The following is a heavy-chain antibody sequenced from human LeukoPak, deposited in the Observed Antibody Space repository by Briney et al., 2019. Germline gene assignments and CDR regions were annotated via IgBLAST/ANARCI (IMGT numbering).Heavy chain of an antibody. J-gene: IGHJ5*02. CDR1: GYTFTSYA. CDR2: INTNTGNP. Sequence: ASVKVSCKASGYTFTSYAMNWVRQAPGQGLEWMGWINTNTGNPTYAQGFTGRFVFSLDTSVSTAYLQISSLKAEDIAVYYCARDSWYSSSSRPTNWFDPWGQGTLVTVSS. V-gene: IGHV7-4-1*02. CDR3: ARDSWYSSSSRPTNWFDP. D-gene: IGHD6-6*01.